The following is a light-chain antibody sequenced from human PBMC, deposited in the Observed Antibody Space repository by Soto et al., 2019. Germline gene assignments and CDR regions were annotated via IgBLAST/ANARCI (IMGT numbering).Light chain of an antibody. CDR1: QSISTY. CDR2: DAS. Sequence: DIRMTQSPSTLSASVGDRVTITCRASQSISTYLAWYQQKPGKAPNLLIYDASTLKSPVPSRFSGSGSGTEFTLTISNLQPDDFATYYCQKYNSAPLTFGGGTKVDIK. CDR3: QKYNSAPLT. V-gene: IGKV1-5*01. J-gene: IGKJ4*01.